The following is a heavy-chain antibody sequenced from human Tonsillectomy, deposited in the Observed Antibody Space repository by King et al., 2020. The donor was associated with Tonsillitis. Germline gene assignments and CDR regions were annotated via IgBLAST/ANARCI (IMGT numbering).Heavy chain of an antibody. CDR2: IYNSENT. V-gene: IGHV4-31*03. CDR3: GRYEGGVFDP. J-gene: IGHJ5*02. D-gene: IGHD2-15*01. Sequence: QLQESGPGLVKPSQTLSLTCTVSGASISGGPYYWSWLRQPPGKGLGWIGDIYNSENTYQNPSLKSRLTISLDTSKNQFSLKLNSVTAADTAVYYCGRYEGGVFDPWGQGTLVTVSS. CDR1: GASISGGPYY.